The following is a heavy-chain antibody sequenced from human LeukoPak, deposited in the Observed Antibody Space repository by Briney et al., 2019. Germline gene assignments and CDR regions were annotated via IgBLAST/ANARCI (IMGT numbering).Heavy chain of an antibody. CDR3: ARVGSRGSWSDP. V-gene: IGHV1-8*03. D-gene: IGHD2/OR15-2a*01. CDR2: ISAYNGHT. CDR1: GGTFSSYA. Sequence: EASVKVSCKASGGTFSSYAISWVRQAPGQGLEWMGWISAYNGHTNYAQKLQGRVTITRNTSISTAYMELSSLRSEDTAVYYCARVGSRGSWSDPWGQGTLVTVSS. J-gene: IGHJ5*02.